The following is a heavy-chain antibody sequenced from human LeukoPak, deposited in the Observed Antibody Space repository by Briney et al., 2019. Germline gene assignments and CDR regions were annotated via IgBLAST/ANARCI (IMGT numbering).Heavy chain of an antibody. Sequence: SETLSLTCTVSGGSISSRSYYWGWIRQPPGTGLEWIGSIYYSGSTYYNPSLQSRVTISVDTSKNQFSLKLGSVTAVDTAVYYCAHKFAGSYAFDIWGQGTMVTVSS. CDR2: IYYSGST. CDR3: AHKFAGSYAFDI. J-gene: IGHJ3*02. V-gene: IGHV4-39*07. CDR1: GGSISSRSYY.